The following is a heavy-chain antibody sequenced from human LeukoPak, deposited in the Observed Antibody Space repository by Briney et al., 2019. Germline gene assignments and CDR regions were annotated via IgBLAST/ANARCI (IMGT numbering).Heavy chain of an antibody. Sequence: PSETLSLTCTVSGGSISSYYWSWLRQAPGKGLEWIGYIYYSGNTNYNPSLKSRVTISIDTSKNQFYLKMVSVTAAETAVYYCARVGCGSFDYWGQGTLVTVSS. CDR2: IYYSGNT. D-gene: IGHD1-26*01. CDR3: ARVGCGSFDY. V-gene: IGHV4-59*01. CDR1: GGSISSYY. J-gene: IGHJ4*02.